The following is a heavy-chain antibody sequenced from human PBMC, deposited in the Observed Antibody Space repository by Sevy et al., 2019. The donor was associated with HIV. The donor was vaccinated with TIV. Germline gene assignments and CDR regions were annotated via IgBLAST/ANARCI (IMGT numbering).Heavy chain of an antibody. J-gene: IGHJ4*02. CDR2: FDPEDGEK. V-gene: IGHV1-24*01. Sequence: ASVKVSCKVSGYTLTKLAMHWVRQAPGKGLEWMGTFDPEDGEKIYAQKFQGRVTMTEDTSIDTAYIELGSLRSKDTAVFYCAITKDYYDNSGSPFDYWGQGALVTVSS. CDR1: GYTLTKLA. D-gene: IGHD3-22*01. CDR3: AITKDYYDNSGSPFDY.